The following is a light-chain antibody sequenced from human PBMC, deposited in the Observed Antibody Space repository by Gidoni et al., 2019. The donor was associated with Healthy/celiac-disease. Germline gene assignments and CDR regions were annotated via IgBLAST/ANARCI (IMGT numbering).Light chain of an antibody. J-gene: IGKJ2*03. V-gene: IGKV2-28*01. CDR3: MQALQTQMYS. CDR2: LGS. CDR1: QSLLHSNGYNY. Sequence: DIVMTQSPLSLPVTPGEPASISCRSSQSLLHSNGYNYLDWYLQKPGQSPQLLIYLGSNRASGVPDRFSDSGSGTDFTLKISRVEAEDVGVYYCMQALQTQMYSFGQGTKLEIK.